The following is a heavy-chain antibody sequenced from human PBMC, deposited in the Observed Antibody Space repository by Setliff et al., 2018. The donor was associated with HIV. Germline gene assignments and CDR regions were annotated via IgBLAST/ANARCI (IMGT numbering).Heavy chain of an antibody. CDR2: IFYSGNT. D-gene: IGHD2-2*03. V-gene: IGHV4-31*03. CDR1: GGSISSSNYY. J-gene: IGHJ6*02. CDR3: ARVGYCSSTSCYGGMDV. Sequence: KTSETLSLTCTVSGGSISSSNYYWSWIRQHPGKGLEWIGYIFYSGNTYYNPSLKSRVTISVDTSKNQFSLKLSSVTAADTAVYYCARVGYCSSTSCYGGMDVWGQGTTVTVSS.